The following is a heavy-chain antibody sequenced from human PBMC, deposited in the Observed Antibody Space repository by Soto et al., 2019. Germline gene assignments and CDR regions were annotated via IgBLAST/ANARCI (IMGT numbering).Heavy chain of an antibody. J-gene: IGHJ6*02. D-gene: IGHD3-22*01. CDR2: INAGNGNT. CDR1: GYTFTSYA. CDR3: ARDAPDDYYDRLGGMDV. Sequence: GASVKVSCKASGYTFTSYAMHWVRQAPGQRLEWMGWINAGNGNTKYSQKFQGRVTITRDTSASTAYMELSSLRSEDTAVYYCARDAPDDYYDRLGGMDVWGQGTTVTVSS. V-gene: IGHV1-3*01.